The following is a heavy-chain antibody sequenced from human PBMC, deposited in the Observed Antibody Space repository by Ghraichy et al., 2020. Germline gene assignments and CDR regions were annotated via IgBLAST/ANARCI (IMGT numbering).Heavy chain of an antibody. CDR2: IYSGGST. Sequence: GSLRLSCAASGFTVSSNYMSWVRQAPGKGLEWVSVIYSGGSTYYADSVKGRFTISRDNSKNTLYLQMNSLRAEDTAVYYCARGPPQPDLWYFDLWGRGTLVTVSS. J-gene: IGHJ2*01. D-gene: IGHD2-2*01. CDR3: ARGPPQPDLWYFDL. CDR1: GFTVSSNY. V-gene: IGHV3-53*01.